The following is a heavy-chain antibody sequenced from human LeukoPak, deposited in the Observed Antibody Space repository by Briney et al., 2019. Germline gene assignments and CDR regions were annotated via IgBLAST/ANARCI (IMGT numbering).Heavy chain of an antibody. V-gene: IGHV1-2*02. D-gene: IGHD6-19*01. CDR3: ARKFGSAVAEFWFDP. CDR1: GYTFTGYY. Sequence: ASVKVSCKASGYTFTGYYMHWVRQAPGQGLEWMGWINPNSGGTNYAQKFQGRVTMTRDTSISTAYMELIRLTSDDTAMYYCARKFGSAVAEFWFDPWGQGTLVTVSS. J-gene: IGHJ5*02. CDR2: INPNSGGT.